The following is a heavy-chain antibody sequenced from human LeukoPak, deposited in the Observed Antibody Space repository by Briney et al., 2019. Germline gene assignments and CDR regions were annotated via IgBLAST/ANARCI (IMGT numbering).Heavy chain of an antibody. CDR3: ARDLGQRAAFDY. V-gene: IGHV4-39*07. D-gene: IGHD3-10*01. CDR2: IYYSGST. J-gene: IGHJ4*02. Sequence: SETLSLTCTVSGGSISSSSYYWGWIRQPPGKGLEWIGSIYYSGSTYYNPSLKSRVTISVDTSKNQFSLKLSSVTAADTAVYYCARDLGQRAAFDYWGQGTLVTVSS. CDR1: GGSISSSSYY.